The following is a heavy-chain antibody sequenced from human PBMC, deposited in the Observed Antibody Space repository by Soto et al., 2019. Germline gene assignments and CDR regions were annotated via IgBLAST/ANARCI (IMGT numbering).Heavy chain of an antibody. CDR3: ARDVAGTLDY. D-gene: IGHD6-19*01. V-gene: IGHV1-2*04. CDR1: GYTFTSYY. CDR2: INPNSGGT. J-gene: IGHJ4*02. Sequence: ASVKVSCKASGYTFTSYYMHWVRQAPGQGLEWMGIINPNSGGTNYAQKFQGWVTMTRDTSISTAYMELSRLRSDDTAVYYCARDVAGTLDYWGQGTLVTVSS.